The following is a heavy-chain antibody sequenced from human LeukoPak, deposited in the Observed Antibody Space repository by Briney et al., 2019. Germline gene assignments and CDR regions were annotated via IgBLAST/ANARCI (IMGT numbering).Heavy chain of an antibody. CDR3: ARGLHYYYYGMDV. Sequence: GGSLRLSCAASGFTFSDYYMSWIRQAPGKGLEWVSYISSSSLYTNYADSVKGRFTISRDNAKNSLYLQMNSLRAEDTAVYYCARGLHYYYYGMDVWGQGTTVTVSS. J-gene: IGHJ6*02. CDR1: GFTFSDYY. CDR2: ISSSSLYT. D-gene: IGHD3-10*01. V-gene: IGHV3-11*06.